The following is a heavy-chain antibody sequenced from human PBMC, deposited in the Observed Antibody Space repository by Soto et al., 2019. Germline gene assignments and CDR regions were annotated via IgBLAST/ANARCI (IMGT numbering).Heavy chain of an antibody. CDR2: IYYSGST. D-gene: IGHD3-10*01. CDR3: ARGYGSGSYWAYYYYSYMDV. V-gene: IGHV4-59*01. J-gene: IGHJ6*03. CDR1: GGSISSYY. Sequence: SETLSLTCTVSGGSISSYYWSWIRQPPGKGLEWIGYIYYSGSTNYNPSLQSRVTISVDTSKNQFSLKLSSVTAADTAVDYCARGYGSGSYWAYYYYSYMDVWGKGTTVTVSS.